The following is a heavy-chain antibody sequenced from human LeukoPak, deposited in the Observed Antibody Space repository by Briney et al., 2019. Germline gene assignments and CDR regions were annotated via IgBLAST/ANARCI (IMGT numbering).Heavy chain of an antibody. CDR3: ARGSPEAPGYSSSWYYNY. D-gene: IGHD6-13*01. CDR1: GGSFSGYY. Sequence: SETLSLTCAVYGGSFSGYYWSWIRQPPGKGLEWIGEINHSGSTNYNPSLKSRVTISVDTSKDQFSLNLTSVTAADTAVYYCARGSPEAPGYSSSWYYNYWGQGTLVTVSS. V-gene: IGHV4-34*01. CDR2: INHSGST. J-gene: IGHJ4*02.